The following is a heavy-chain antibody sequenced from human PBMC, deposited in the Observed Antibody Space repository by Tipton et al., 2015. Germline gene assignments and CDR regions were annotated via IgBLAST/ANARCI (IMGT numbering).Heavy chain of an antibody. Sequence: TLSLTCNVSGDSISNSHNFWSWIRQSPGKGLEWIGSVVYRGGTYYSPLLKSRVTISIDAAQNHISPKMTSVTAADTAVYYCAGPLAYRDTWSAQCFCGQGTLVTVSP. D-gene: IGHD3-3*01. J-gene: IGHJ4*02. CDR1: GDSISNSHNF. CDR3: AGPLAYRDTWSAQCF. CDR2: VVYRGGT. V-gene: IGHV4-39*02.